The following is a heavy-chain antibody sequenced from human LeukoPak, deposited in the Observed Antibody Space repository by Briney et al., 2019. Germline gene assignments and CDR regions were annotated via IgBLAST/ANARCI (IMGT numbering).Heavy chain of an antibody. CDR2: IRYDGSIK. CDR1: GFTFSSYG. V-gene: IGHV3-30*02. Sequence: PGGSLRLSCAAAGFTFSSYGIHWVRQAPGKGLEWVSFIRYDGSIKYYADSVKGRFTISRDNSKNTLYLQMNSLRAEDTAVYYCAKDSKRWKTYYYEAGSYYFDYWGQGTRVTVSS. D-gene: IGHD3-10*01. J-gene: IGHJ4*02. CDR3: AKDSKRWKTYYYEAGSYYFDY.